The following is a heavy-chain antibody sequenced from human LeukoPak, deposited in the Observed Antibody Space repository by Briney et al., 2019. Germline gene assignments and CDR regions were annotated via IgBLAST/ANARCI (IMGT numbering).Heavy chain of an antibody. CDR2: ISSSSDYT. CDR1: GFTFSDYY. Sequence: GGSLRLSCVASGFTFSDYYMSWIRQAPGKGLEWVSYISSSSDYTNYADSVRGRFTISRDNAKNSLCLQMNSLRAEDTAVYYCARPPYSSSWDPGWFDPWGQGTLITVSS. V-gene: IGHV3-11*06. J-gene: IGHJ5*02. CDR3: ARPPYSSSWDPGWFDP. D-gene: IGHD6-13*01.